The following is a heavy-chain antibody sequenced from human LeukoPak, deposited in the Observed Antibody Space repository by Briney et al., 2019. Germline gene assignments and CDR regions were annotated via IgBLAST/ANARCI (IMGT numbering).Heavy chain of an antibody. CDR3: ARTSRAQYYYDSSGYYKPFDY. J-gene: IGHJ4*02. D-gene: IGHD3-22*01. CDR1: GGTFISYA. V-gene: IGHV1-69*13. CDR2: IIPIFGTA. Sequence: SVKVSCKASGGTFISYAISWVRQAPGQGLKWMGGIIPIFGTANYAQKFQGRVTITADESTSTAYMELSSLRSEDTAVYYCARTSRAQYYYDSSGYYKPFDYWGQGTLVTVSS.